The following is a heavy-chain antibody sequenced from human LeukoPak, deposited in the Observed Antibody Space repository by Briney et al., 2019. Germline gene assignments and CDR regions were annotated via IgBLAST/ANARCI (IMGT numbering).Heavy chain of an antibody. CDR1: GFTFSSYG. CDR2: IKPDGSDK. J-gene: IGHJ4*02. V-gene: IGHV3-7*01. Sequence: GGSLRLSCAASGFTFSSYGMSWVRQAPGKGLEWVANIKPDGSDKYYLDSVKGRFTISRDNAKNSLYLQMSSLSAEDMAVYYCARPRFCTGGSCYIDFWGQGTLVTVSS. CDR3: ARPRFCTGGSCYIDF. D-gene: IGHD2-15*01.